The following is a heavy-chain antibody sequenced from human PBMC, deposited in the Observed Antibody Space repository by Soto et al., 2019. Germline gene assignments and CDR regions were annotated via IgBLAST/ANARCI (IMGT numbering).Heavy chain of an antibody. D-gene: IGHD2-15*01. V-gene: IGHV3-23*01. CDR1: GFTFSSYA. Sequence: PGGSLRLGCAACGFTFSSYAMSWVRQAPGKGLEWVSAISGSGGSTYYADSVKGRFTISRDNSKNTLYLQMNSLRAEDTAVYYCAKFPGCSGGSCYYFDYWGQGTLVTVSS. J-gene: IGHJ4*02. CDR3: AKFPGCSGGSCYYFDY. CDR2: ISGSGGST.